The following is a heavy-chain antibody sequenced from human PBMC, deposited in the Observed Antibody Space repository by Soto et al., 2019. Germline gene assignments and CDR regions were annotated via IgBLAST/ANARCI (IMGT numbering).Heavy chain of an antibody. CDR1: GYSITNGYY. D-gene: IGHD3-3*02. CDR3: ARVKLARRGSFHD. CDR2: IYHGGNT. J-gene: IGHJ4*02. Sequence: PSETLSLTCAVSGYSITNGYYWGWIRQPPGKGPEWIGSIYHGGNTYYNPSLKSRVTLSIDTSKNQFSLKLRSVTAADTAMYYCARVKLARRGSFHDWGQGTLVTVSS. V-gene: IGHV4-38-2*01.